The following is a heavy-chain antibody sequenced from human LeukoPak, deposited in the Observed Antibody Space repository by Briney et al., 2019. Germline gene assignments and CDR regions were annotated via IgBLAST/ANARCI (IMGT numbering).Heavy chain of an antibody. V-gene: IGHV3-21*01. J-gene: IGHJ3*02. CDR1: GFTFSSYS. Sequence: NPGGSLRLSCAASGFTFSSYSMNWVRQAPGKGLEWVSSISSSSSYIYYADSVKGRFTISRDDAKNSLYLQMNSLRAEDTAVYYCAKRYEWKYAFDIWGQGTMVTASS. D-gene: IGHD3-3*01. CDR3: AKRYEWKYAFDI. CDR2: ISSSSSYI.